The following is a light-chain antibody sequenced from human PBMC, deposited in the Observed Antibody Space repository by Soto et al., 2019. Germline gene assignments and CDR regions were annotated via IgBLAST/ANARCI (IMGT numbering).Light chain of an antibody. CDR2: EVS. J-gene: IGLJ3*02. Sequence: QSALTQPASVSGSPGQSITISCTGATSDVITYNFVSWYQQHPGKAPKLMIYEVSNRPSGVSYRFSGSKSGNTASLTISGLQAEDEADYYCSSYTRRGTVVFGGGTKLTVL. CDR1: TSDVITYNF. CDR3: SSYTRRGTVV. V-gene: IGLV2-14*01.